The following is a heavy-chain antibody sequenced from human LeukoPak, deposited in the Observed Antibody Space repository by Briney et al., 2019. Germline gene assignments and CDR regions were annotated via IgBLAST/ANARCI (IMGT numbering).Heavy chain of an antibody. CDR1: GGTFSSYA. CDR3: ARVGILISRHFVGFDP. Sequence: SVKVSCKASGGTFSSYAINWVRQAPGQGLEWMGGIIPIFGTANYAQKFQGRVTITTDESTSTAYMELSSLRSEDTAVYYCARVGILISRHFVGFDPWGPGTLVTVSS. J-gene: IGHJ5*02. CDR2: IIPIFGTA. D-gene: IGHD3-9*01. V-gene: IGHV1-69*05.